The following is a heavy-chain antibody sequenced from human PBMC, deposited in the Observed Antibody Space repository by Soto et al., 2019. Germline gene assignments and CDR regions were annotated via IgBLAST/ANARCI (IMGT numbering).Heavy chain of an antibody. D-gene: IGHD1-26*01. CDR1: GGSISSSSYY. Sequence: QLQLQESGPGLVKPSETLSLTCTVSGGSISSSSYYWGWIRQSPGKGLEWIGSIYYSGSTYYNPSLKSRVTISVDTSKNHFSLKLSSVTAADTAVYYCATQEVGGSYVYTFDPWGQGTLVTVSS. CDR2: IYYSGST. V-gene: IGHV4-39*02. CDR3: ATQEVGGSYVYTFDP. J-gene: IGHJ5*02.